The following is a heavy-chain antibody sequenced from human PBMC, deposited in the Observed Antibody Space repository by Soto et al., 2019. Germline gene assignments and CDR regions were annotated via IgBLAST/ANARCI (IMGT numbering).Heavy chain of an antibody. Sequence: LALTCVVCGGSVNSFACAWAWFRQPRGKGMEWVGYIYQSGSNYHNPYLKSRVTTAADRSKTHIYLNMASANAADTDVYSCARSYSGGAAYFDYWGQGTVVTVSS. CDR2: IYQSGSN. D-gene: IGHD2-21*01. CDR3: ARSYSGGAAYFDY. J-gene: IGHJ4*02. V-gene: IGHV4-30-2*01. CDR1: GGSVNSFACA.